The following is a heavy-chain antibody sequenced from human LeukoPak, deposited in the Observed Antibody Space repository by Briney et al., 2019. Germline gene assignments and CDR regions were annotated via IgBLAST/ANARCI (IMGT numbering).Heavy chain of an antibody. CDR2: IYYSGST. Sequence: SETLSLTCTVSGGSISSSSYYWGWIRQPPGKGLEWIGSIYYSGSTYYNPSLKSRVTISVDTSKNQFSLKLSSVTAADTAVYYCARHKAPYYDSSGYYLDYWGQGTLVTVSS. V-gene: IGHV4-39*01. CDR1: GGSISSSSYY. CDR3: ARHKAPYYDSSGYYLDY. D-gene: IGHD3-22*01. J-gene: IGHJ4*02.